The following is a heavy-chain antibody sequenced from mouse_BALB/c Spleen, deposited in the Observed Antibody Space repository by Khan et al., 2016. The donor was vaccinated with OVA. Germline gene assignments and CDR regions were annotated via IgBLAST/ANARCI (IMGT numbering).Heavy chain of an antibody. Sequence: VRLQQSGAELVKPGHSVKFSCTASGFYITDTYMHWVKQRPEQGLEWIGRIDTANGTTKYAPKFTGLATITADTSSNPAYLQLSSLTSEAKAFYYCARINEWGQGTTLTVSS. CDR2: IDTANGTT. V-gene: IGHV14-3*02. J-gene: IGHJ2*01. CDR1: GFYITDTY. CDR3: ARINE.